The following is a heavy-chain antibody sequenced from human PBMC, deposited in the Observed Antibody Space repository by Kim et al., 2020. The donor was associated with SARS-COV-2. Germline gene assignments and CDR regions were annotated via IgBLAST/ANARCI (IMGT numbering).Heavy chain of an antibody. V-gene: IGHV5-10-1*01. CDR3: ARHGGYCGGDCYSQGDYYYGMDV. Sequence: GESLKISCKGSGYSFTSYWISWVRQMPGKGLEWMGRIDPSDSYTNYSPSFQGHVTISADKSISTAYLQWSSLKASDTAMYYCARHGGYCGGDCYSQGDYYYGMDVWGQGTTVTVSS. CDR1: GYSFTSYW. D-gene: IGHD2-21*02. J-gene: IGHJ6*02. CDR2: IDPSDSYT.